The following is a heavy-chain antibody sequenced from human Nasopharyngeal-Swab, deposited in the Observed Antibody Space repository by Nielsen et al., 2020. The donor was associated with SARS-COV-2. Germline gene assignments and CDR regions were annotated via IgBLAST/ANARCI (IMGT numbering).Heavy chain of an antibody. CDR1: GGSISSYY. CDR2: IYYSGST. J-gene: IGHJ4*02. Sequence: SETLSLTFTASGGSISSYYWSWIRQPPGKGLEWIGYIYYSGSTNYNPSLKSRVTISVDTSKNQFSLKLSSVTAADTAVYYCARDSRSGWLYWGQGTLVTVSS. D-gene: IGHD6-19*01. V-gene: IGHV4-59*01. CDR3: ARDSRSGWLY.